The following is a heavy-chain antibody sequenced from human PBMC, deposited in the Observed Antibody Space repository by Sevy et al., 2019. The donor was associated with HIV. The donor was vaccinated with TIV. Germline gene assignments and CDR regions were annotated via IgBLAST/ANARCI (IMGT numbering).Heavy chain of an antibody. V-gene: IGHV3-64D*06. Sequence: GGSLRLSCSASGFTFNNYALHWVRQAPGKRLEYVSAINSNGRNTYYADSVIGRFTISGDNSKNTLYLQMSSLRIEDTAVYYCVKEALGPDCYWYFDVWGRDTLVTVSS. CDR3: VKEALGPDCYWYFDV. CDR1: GFTFNNYA. D-gene: IGHD1-26*01. J-gene: IGHJ2*01. CDR2: INSNGRNT.